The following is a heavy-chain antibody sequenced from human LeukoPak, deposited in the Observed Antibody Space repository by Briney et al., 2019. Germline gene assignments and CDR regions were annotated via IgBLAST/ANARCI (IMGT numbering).Heavy chain of an antibody. Sequence: QTGGSLRLSCAASGFTFSSYAMSWVRQAPGKGLEWVSAISGSGGSTYYADSVKGRFTISRDNSKNTLYLQMNSLRAEDTAVYYCASSCSVEYYYYYMDVWGKGTTVTVSS. CDR2: ISGSGGST. CDR1: GFTFSSYA. J-gene: IGHJ6*03. V-gene: IGHV3-23*01. CDR3: ASSCSVEYYYYYMDV. D-gene: IGHD2-2*01.